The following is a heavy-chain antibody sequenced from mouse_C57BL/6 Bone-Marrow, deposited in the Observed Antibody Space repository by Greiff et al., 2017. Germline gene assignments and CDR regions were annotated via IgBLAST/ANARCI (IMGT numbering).Heavy chain of an antibody. D-gene: IGHD1-1*01. CDR3: AREREDFTTVVAPFAY. CDR1: GFTFTDYY. V-gene: IGHV1-36*01. J-gene: IGHJ3*01. Sequence: VQLQQSGPVLVKPGPSVKISCKASGFTFTDYYMHWVKQSHGTSLEWIGLVYPYNGGTSYNQKFKGKATLPADKSSRSSYMRLSSLSSEDSSVCFCAREREDFTTVVAPFAYWGHGALVTFSA. CDR2: VYPYNGGT.